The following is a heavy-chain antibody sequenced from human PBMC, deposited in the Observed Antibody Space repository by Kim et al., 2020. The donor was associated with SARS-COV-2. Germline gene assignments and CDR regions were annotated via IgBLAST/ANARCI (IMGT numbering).Heavy chain of an antibody. Sequence: GGSLRLSCAASGFIFSDNYLSWIRQAPGKRLEWISYITGSGSTIYYADSVKGRFTISRDNAKNYLYLQMNSLRAEDTAVYYCASVPYGGFGDHWGPGTLV. V-gene: IGHV3-11*01. D-gene: IGHD4-17*01. CDR3: ASVPYGGFGDH. CDR2: ITGSGSTI. J-gene: IGHJ4*02. CDR1: GFIFSDNY.